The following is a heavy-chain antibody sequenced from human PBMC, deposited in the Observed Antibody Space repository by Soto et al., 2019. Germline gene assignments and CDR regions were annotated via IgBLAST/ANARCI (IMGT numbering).Heavy chain of an antibody. CDR3: AKCWGCGGAPYFDY. CDR2: ISGSGVST. D-gene: IGHD3-16*01. Sequence: EVQLLESGGGLVQPGGSLRLSCAASGFTFSSYAMSWVRQAPGKGLEWVSTISGSGVSTYYADSVKGRFTISRDNSKNTLYLQMNSLRAEDTAVYYCAKCWGCGGAPYFDYWGQGTLVTVSS. J-gene: IGHJ4*02. CDR1: GFTFSSYA. V-gene: IGHV3-23*01.